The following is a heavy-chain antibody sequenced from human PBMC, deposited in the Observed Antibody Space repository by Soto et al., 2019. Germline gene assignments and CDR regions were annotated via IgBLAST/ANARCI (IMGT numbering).Heavy chain of an antibody. CDR2: ISGGAGST. J-gene: IGHJ6*02. D-gene: IGHD5-12*01. CDR1: GFTFSSYA. V-gene: IGHV3-23*01. Sequence: GGSLRLSCAASGFTFSSYAMSWVRQAPGKGLEWVSAISGGAGSTYYADSVKGRFTISRDNSKNTLYLQMNSLRAEDTAVYYCARADSGYAHGYYYYGMDVWGQGTTVTVSS. CDR3: ARADSGYAHGYYYYGMDV.